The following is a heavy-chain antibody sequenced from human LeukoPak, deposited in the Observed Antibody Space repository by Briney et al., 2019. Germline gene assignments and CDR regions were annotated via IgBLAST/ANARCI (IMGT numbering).Heavy chain of an antibody. CDR2: IKQNGVEK. V-gene: IGHV3-7*01. J-gene: IGHJ4*02. CDR1: GFTFSSYW. CDR3: AREVPVSSILDY. Sequence: GGSLRLSCAVSGFTFSSYWMSWVRQAPGKGLEWVANIKQNGVEKFYVDSVRGRFTISRDNAKNSLYLQMNSLRAEDTAVYYCAREVPVSSILDYWGQGTLVTVSS. D-gene: IGHD6-13*01.